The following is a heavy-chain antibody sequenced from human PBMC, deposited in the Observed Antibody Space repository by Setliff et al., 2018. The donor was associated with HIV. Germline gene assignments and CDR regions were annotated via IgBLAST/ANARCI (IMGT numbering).Heavy chain of an antibody. V-gene: IGHV4-59*01. CDR3: ARSYGYNVDY. J-gene: IGHJ4*02. CDR2: VYYSGSS. CDR1: GDSISSYY. Sequence: SETLSLTCTVSGDSISSYYWMWIRQPPGKGLEWIGYVYYSGSSNYNPSLQSRVTISVDTSKNQFFLILSSVTAADTAMYYCARSYGYNVDYWGQGKLVTVS. D-gene: IGHD3-16*01.